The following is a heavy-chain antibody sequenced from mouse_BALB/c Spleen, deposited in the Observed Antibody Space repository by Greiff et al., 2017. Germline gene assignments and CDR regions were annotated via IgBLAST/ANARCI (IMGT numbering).Heavy chain of an antibody. D-gene: IGHD1-1*01. Sequence: EVKLMESGGGLVKPGGSLKLSCAASGFTFSSYAMSWVRQSPEKRLEWVAELSSGGSYTYYPDPVTGRFTSSRDKAKNTLYLEMSSLRSEDTAMYYCARDSYYGSSPYLEYWGQGTLGTVSA. CDR1: GFTFSSYA. J-gene: IGHJ3*01. CDR2: LSSGGSYT. V-gene: IGHV5-9-4*01. CDR3: ARDSYYGSSPYLEY.